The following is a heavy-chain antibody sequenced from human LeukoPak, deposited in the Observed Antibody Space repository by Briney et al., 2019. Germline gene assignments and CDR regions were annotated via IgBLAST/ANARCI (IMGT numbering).Heavy chain of an antibody. J-gene: IGHJ4*02. CDR2: INYSGNT. CDR3: ARYDFGDFAFDY. D-gene: IGHD4-17*01. CDR1: GGSISSSSYY. Sequence: SETLSLTCTVSGGSISSSSYYWGWIRQPPEKGLEWITSINYSGNTYYNPSLKNRVTISVDTSNNQFSLKLSSVTAADTAVYYCARYDFGDFAFDYWGQGTLVTVSS. V-gene: IGHV4-39*01.